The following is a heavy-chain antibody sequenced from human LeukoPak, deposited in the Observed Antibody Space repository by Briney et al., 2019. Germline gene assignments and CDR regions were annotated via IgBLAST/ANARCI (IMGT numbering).Heavy chain of an antibody. Sequence: AGGSLRLSCAASGFTFSSYAMTWVRQAPGKGLEWVSSINDSGGSTYYADSVKGRFTISRDNSKNTLYLQMNSLIAEDTAVYYCAKREYNFWSGYFFWGQGTLVTVSS. CDR2: INDSGGST. D-gene: IGHD3-3*01. CDR3: AKREYNFWSGYFF. V-gene: IGHV3-23*01. J-gene: IGHJ4*02. CDR1: GFTFSSYA.